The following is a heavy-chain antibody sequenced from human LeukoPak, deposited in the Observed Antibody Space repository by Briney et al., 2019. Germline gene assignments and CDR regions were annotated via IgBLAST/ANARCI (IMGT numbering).Heavy chain of an antibody. CDR1: GYTFTGYY. CDR2: ISPNSGGT. V-gene: IGHV1-2*02. CDR3: ARERYYYDSSGYYVDARDAFDI. D-gene: IGHD3-22*01. Sequence: ASVTVPCKASGYTFTGYYMHWVRQAPGQGLEWMGWISPNSGGTNYAQKFQGRVTMTRDTSISTAYMELSRLRSDDTAVYYCARERYYYDSSGYYVDARDAFDIWGQGTMVTVSS. J-gene: IGHJ3*02.